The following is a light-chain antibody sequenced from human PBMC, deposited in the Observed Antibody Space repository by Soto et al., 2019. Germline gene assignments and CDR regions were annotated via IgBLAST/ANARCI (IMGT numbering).Light chain of an antibody. Sequence: VVMTQSPLSLPVTLGQPASISCRSSQSLVHNNGNTYLAWFHQRPGQSPRRLIYQVSNRDSGVPDRFSGSGSGTDFTLKISRVEAEDFGVYHCMQGTHGPHTFGQGTKLEIK. CDR3: MQGTHGPHT. CDR1: QSLVHNNGNTY. CDR2: QVS. J-gene: IGKJ2*01. V-gene: IGKV2-30*02.